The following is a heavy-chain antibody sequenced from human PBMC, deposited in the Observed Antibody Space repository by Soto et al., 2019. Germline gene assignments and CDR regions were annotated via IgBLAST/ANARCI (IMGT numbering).Heavy chain of an antibody. Sequence: QVQLVQSGAEVKKPGSSVKVSCKASGGTFSSYAINWVRQAPGQGLEWMGGIIPIFGTANYAQKFQGRVTITADESTSTAYVELSSLRSDDTAVYYFARHDADNSFAYWGQGTLVTVSS. D-gene: IGHD1-1*01. CDR1: GGTFSSYA. V-gene: IGHV1-69*12. J-gene: IGHJ4*02. CDR2: IIPIFGTA. CDR3: ARHDADNSFAY.